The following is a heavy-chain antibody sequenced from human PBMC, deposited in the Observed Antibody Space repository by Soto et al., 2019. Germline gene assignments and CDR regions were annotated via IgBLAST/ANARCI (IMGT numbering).Heavy chain of an antibody. CDR2: IYSGGST. J-gene: IGHJ4*02. V-gene: IGHV3-66*01. CDR3: ARNVLMTVDDY. Sequence: GGSLRLSSAASGFTVSSNYMSWVRQAPGKGLEWVSVIYSGGSTYYADSVKGRFTISRDNSKNTLYLQMNSLRAEDTAVYYCARNVLMTVDDYWGQGTLVTVSS. D-gene: IGHD2-8*01. CDR1: GFTVSSNY.